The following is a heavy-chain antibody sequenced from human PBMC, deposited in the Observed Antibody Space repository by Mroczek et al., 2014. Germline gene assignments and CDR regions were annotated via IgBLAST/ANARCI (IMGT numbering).Heavy chain of an antibody. Sequence: ESGGGLVQPGGSLRLSCAASGFTFSSYDMHWVRQATGKGLEWVSAIGTAGDTYYPGSVKGRFTISRENAKNSLYLQMNSLRAGDTAVYYCARGSQYCSGGSCKEYYYGMDVWGQGTTVTVSS. CDR3: ARGSQYCSGGSCKEYYYGMDV. CDR2: IGTAGDT. CDR1: GFTFSSYD. J-gene: IGHJ6*02. D-gene: IGHD2-15*01. V-gene: IGHV3-13*01.